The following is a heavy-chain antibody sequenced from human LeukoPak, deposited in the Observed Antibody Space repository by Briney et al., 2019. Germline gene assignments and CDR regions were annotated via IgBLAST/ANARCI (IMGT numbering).Heavy chain of an antibody. CDR2: ISGSGGST. J-gene: IGHJ4*02. V-gene: IGHV3-23*01. Sequence: GGSLRLSCAASGFTFSSYAMSWVRQAPGKGLEWVSAISGSGGSTYYADSVKGRFTISRDNPKNTLYLQMNSLRAEDTAVYYCAKEDGYSSGWYVKGFDYWGQGTLVTVSS. CDR1: GFTFSSYA. D-gene: IGHD6-19*01. CDR3: AKEDGYSSGWYVKGFDY.